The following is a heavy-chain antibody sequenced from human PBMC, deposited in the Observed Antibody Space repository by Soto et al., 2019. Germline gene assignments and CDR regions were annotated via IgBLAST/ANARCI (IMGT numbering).Heavy chain of an antibody. Sequence: QLQLQESGSGLVKPSQTLSLTCAVSGGSISSGGYSWSWIRQPPGKGLEWIGYIYHSGSTYYNPSLKIRVTISVDRSKNQFSLKLSSVTAADTAVYYCARVGDYGPYYFDYWGQGTLVTVSS. V-gene: IGHV4-30-2*01. CDR3: ARVGDYGPYYFDY. D-gene: IGHD4-17*01. CDR1: GGSISSGGYS. CDR2: IYHSGST. J-gene: IGHJ4*02.